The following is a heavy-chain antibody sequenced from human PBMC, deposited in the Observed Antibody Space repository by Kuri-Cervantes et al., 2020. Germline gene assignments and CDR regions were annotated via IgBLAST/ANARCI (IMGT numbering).Heavy chain of an antibody. D-gene: IGHD6-13*01. CDR2: ISWNSGSI. CDR1: GFTFSSYW. V-gene: IGHV3-9*01. J-gene: IGHJ4*02. Sequence: GGSLRLSCAASGFTFSSYWMHWVRQAPGKGLEWVSGISWNSGSIGYADSVKGRFTISRDNAKNSLYLQMNSLRAEDTALYYCAKDMGVGAAAGPFDYWGQGTLVTVSS. CDR3: AKDMGVGAAAGPFDY.